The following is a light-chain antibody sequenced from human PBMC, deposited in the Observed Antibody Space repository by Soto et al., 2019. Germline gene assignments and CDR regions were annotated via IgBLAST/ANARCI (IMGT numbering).Light chain of an antibody. CDR1: QSVSSDY. CDR2: GAS. V-gene: IGKV3-20*01. CDR3: QQYGRSPWT. Sequence: EIVLTQSPGTLSLSPGERATLSCRASQSVSSDYLAWYQQKPGQAPRLLIYGASSRATGIPDRLSGSGSGTDFTLTISRLEPEDFAVYYCQQYGRSPWTFGQGNKVEIK. J-gene: IGKJ1*01.